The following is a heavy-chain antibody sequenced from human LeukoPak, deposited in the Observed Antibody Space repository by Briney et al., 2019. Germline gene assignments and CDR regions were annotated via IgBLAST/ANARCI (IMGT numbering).Heavy chain of an antibody. V-gene: IGHV3-21*01. J-gene: IGHJ4*02. CDR1: GFTFSSYS. D-gene: IGHD2-15*01. CDR2: ISSSSSYI. Sequence: KPGGSLRLSCAASGFTFSSYSMNWVRQAPGKGLEWVSPISSSSSYIYYADSVKGRFTISRDNAKNSLYLQMNSLRAEDTAVYYCARGSYCSGGSCFDYWGQGTLVAVSS. CDR3: ARGSYCSGGSCFDY.